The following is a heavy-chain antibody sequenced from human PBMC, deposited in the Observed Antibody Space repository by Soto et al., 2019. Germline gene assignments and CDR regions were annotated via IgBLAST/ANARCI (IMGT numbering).Heavy chain of an antibody. CDR1: GGSISSYY. D-gene: IGHD1-1*01. V-gene: IGHV4-59*01. J-gene: IGHJ5*02. CDR2: IYYSGST. CDR3: AYRVTYRTYWDVGYFDP. Sequence: PSETLSLTCTVSGGSISSYYWSWIRQPPGKGLEWIGYIYYSGSTNYNPSLKSRVTISKDTSKNQVVLSMTYMEPVDTATYFCAYRVTYRTYWDVGYFDPWGQGTLVTVSS.